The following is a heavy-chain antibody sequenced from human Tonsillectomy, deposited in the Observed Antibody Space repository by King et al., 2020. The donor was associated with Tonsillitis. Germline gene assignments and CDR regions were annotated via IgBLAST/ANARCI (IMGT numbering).Heavy chain of an antibody. D-gene: IGHD3-3*01. CDR3: AKAEEELRFLTWLFRGPGIGY. CDR2: ISSSSSTI. J-gene: IGHJ4*01. Sequence: VQLVESGGGLVQPGGSLRLSCAASGFTFSSYSMNWVRQAPGKGLEWVSYISSSSSTIYYADSVKGRFTISRDNAKNSLYLQMNSLRDEDTAVYYCAKAEEELRFLTWLFRGPGIGYWGQGTLVPVPS. CDR1: GFTFSSYS. V-gene: IGHV3-48*02.